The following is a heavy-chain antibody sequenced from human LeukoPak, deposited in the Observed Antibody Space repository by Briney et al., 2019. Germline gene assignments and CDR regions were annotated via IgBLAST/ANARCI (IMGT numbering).Heavy chain of an antibody. J-gene: IGHJ4*02. CDR3: AIIYDFWSDDIGG. V-gene: IGHV1-2*02. CDR1: GYTFTGYY. Sequence: ASVKVSCKASGYTFTGYYMHWVRQAPGQGLERMGWINPNSGGTNYAQKFQGRVTMTRDTSISTAYMELSRLRSDDTAVYYCAIIYDFWSDDIGGWGQGTLVTVSS. CDR2: INPNSGGT. D-gene: IGHD3-3*01.